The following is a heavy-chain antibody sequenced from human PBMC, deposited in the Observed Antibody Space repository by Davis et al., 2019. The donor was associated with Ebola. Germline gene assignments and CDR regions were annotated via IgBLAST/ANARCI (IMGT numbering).Heavy chain of an antibody. V-gene: IGHV3-66*01. D-gene: IGHD3-3*01. CDR3: ARGVSDYDFWSGYHSDY. J-gene: IGHJ4*02. Sequence: GESLKISCTDSVITFSSYMSWVRPAPGKGLECVSIIYSGGSTFYADSVKGRFSISRDFSKNTLYLQMNSLRAEDTAVYYCARGVSDYDFWSGYHSDYWGQGTLVTVSS. CDR2: IYSGGST. CDR1: VITFSSY.